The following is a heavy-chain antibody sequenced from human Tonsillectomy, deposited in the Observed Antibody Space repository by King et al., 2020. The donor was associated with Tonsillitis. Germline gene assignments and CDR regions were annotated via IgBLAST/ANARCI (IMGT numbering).Heavy chain of an antibody. CDR2: VGPSGTNT. J-gene: IGHJ3*01. D-gene: IGHD6-19*01. Sequence: VQLVESGGGLVEPGGSLRLSCAASEFTFSSYAMTWVRQAPGKGPEWVSTVGPSGTNTYYADSVKGRFTISRDNSDNTLYLQMNSLRADDTALYYCAKAYSSGWKRGDAFDLWGRGTMVTVSS. CDR1: EFTFSSYA. CDR3: AKAYSSGWKRGDAFDL. V-gene: IGHV3-23*04.